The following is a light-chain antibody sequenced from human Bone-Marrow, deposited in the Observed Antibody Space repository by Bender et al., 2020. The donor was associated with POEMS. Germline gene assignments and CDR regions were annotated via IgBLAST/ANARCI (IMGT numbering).Light chain of an antibody. CDR1: SSNTGSGYD. Sequence: QSVLTQPPSVSGAPGQRVTISCTGSSSNTGSGYDINWYQHLPGTAPKLLMYGNNNRPSGVPDRFSGSKSGTSASLAITGLQAEDEADYYCQSYDSSLTGYVFGTGTKVTVL. CDR3: QSYDSSLTGYV. V-gene: IGLV1-40*01. CDR2: GNN. J-gene: IGLJ1*01.